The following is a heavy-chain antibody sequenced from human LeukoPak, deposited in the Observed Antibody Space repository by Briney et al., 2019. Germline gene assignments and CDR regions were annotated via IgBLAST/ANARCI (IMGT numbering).Heavy chain of an antibody. Sequence: TGGSLRLSCAASGFTFSTYTIHWVRQAPGKGLEWVAVISNDGHFKYYADSVKGRFTISRDNSKNTLYLQMNSLRAEDTALYFCAKKAQYNGNYPLDYWGQGTLVTVSS. D-gene: IGHD1-26*01. J-gene: IGHJ4*02. CDR2: ISNDGHFK. CDR1: GFTFSTYT. CDR3: AKKAQYNGNYPLDY. V-gene: IGHV3-30-3*02.